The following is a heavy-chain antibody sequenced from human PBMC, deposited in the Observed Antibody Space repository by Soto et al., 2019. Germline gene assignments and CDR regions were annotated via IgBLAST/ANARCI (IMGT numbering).Heavy chain of an antibody. V-gene: IGHV3-33*01. J-gene: IGHJ4*02. CDR2: IWYDGTNK. D-gene: IGHD3-22*01. Sequence: GGSLRLSCAASGFTFSTYGMHWVRQAPGKGLEWVAVIWYDGTNKYYADSVKGRFTISRDNSKNTLYLQMNSLRAEDTAVYYCARDLYYFDSSGYRISLDYWGQGTLVTVSS. CDR1: GFTFSTYG. CDR3: ARDLYYFDSSGYRISLDY.